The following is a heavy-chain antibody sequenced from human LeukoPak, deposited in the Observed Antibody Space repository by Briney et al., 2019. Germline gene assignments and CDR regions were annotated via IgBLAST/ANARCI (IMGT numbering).Heavy chain of an antibody. CDR1: GFTFSNAW. J-gene: IGHJ4*02. D-gene: IGHD7-27*01. CDR2: IKPRTSGGTA. V-gene: IGHV3-15*01. Sequence: GGSLRLSCAASGFTFSNAWMSWVRQAPGKGLGWVGRIKPRTSGGTADYAAPVEGRFTISRDDSKNTLFLQMNSLQTDDTALYYCTKGLGDFWGQGTLVTVSS. CDR3: TKGLGDF.